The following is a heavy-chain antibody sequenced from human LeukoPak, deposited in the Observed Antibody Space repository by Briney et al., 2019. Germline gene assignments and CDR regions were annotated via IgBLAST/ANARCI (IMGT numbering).Heavy chain of an antibody. D-gene: IGHD2/OR15-2a*01. CDR1: GLTFHNTL. Sequence: AGGSLRLSCAASGLTFHNTLMHWIRQAPGEGLVWISRIINDGITTTYADSVKGRFTISRDNAKKTVYLQMNSLRADDTAVYYCAADGEYAFLVWGQGTMVTVSS. J-gene: IGHJ3*01. V-gene: IGHV3-74*01. CDR3: AADGEYAFLV. CDR2: IINDGITT.